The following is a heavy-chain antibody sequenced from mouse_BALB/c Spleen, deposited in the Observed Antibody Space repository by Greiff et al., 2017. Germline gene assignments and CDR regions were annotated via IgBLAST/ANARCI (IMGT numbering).Heavy chain of an antibody. CDR2: ISYSGST. J-gene: IGHJ1*01. V-gene: IGHV3-8*02. CDR1: GDSITSGY. CDR3: ARRQYRYGANWYFDV. Sequence: VQLKESGPSLVKPSQTLSLTCSVTGDSITSGYWNWIRKFPGNKLEYMGYISYSGSTYYNPSLKSRISITRDSSKNQYYLQLNAVTTEDTATYYGARRQYRYGANWYFDVWGAGTTVTVSS. D-gene: IGHD2-14*01.